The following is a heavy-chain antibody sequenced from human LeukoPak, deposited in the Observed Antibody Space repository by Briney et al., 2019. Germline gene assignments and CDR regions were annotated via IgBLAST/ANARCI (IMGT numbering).Heavy chain of an antibody. CDR3: VRGGGRPAPGSAFHYSYYMDV. Sequence: PSQTLSLTCTVSGGSISSGGSYWSWFRQHPGRGLEWIVYIYYSGSSYYNPSLQSRVTISVDTSKNQFSLKLSSVTAADTAMYYCVRGGGRPAPGSAFHYSYYMDVWGRGTTVTVSS. J-gene: IGHJ6*03. V-gene: IGHV4-31*03. CDR1: GGSISSGGSY. CDR2: IYYSGSS. D-gene: IGHD3-10*01.